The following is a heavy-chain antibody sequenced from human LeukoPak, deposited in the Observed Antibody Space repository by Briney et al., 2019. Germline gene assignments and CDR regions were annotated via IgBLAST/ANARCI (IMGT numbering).Heavy chain of an antibody. D-gene: IGHD5-12*01. CDR3: ARDGAVATIAAFDI. CDR2: IYSDGST. J-gene: IGHJ3*02. CDR1: GFTVSSNY. V-gene: IGHV3-66*01. Sequence: PGGSLRLSCAASGFTVSSNYMSWVRQAPGKGLEWVSLIYSDGSTYYADSVKGRFTISRDNSKNMMYLQMNSLRAEDTAVYYCARDGAVATIAAFDIWGQGTMATVSS.